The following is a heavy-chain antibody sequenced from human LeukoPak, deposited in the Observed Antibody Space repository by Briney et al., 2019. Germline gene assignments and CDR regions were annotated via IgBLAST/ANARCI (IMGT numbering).Heavy chain of an antibody. J-gene: IGHJ4*02. CDR2: ISSSSNYI. V-gene: IGHV3-21*01. CDR1: AFTFSGYW. Sequence: KAGGSLRLSCAASAFTFSGYWMHWVRQAPGKGLEWVSSISSSSNYIYYADSVKGRFTISRDNAKNSLYLQMNSLRAEDTAVYYCARDGKGLAYYFDYWGQGTLVTVSS. CDR3: ARDGKGLAYYFDY. D-gene: IGHD6-19*01.